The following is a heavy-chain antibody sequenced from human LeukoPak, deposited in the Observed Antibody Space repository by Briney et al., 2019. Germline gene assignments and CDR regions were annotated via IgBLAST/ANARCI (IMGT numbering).Heavy chain of an antibody. V-gene: IGHV4-39*07. CDR1: GGSISSSSYY. J-gene: IGHJ5*02. CDR2: IYYSGST. D-gene: IGHD1-7*01. Sequence: PSETLSLTCTVSGGSISSSSYYWGWIRQPPGKGLEWIGSIYYSGSTYYNPSLKSRVTISVDTSKNQFSLKLSSVTAADTAVYYCARDPAQGTTSSWWFDPWGQGTLVTVSS. CDR3: ARDPAQGTTSSWWFDP.